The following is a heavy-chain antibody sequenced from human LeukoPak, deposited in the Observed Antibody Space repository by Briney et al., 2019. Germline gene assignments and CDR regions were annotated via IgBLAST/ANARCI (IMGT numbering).Heavy chain of an antibody. V-gene: IGHV1-46*01. D-gene: IGHD3-3*01. J-gene: IGHJ6*03. Sequence: ASVKVSCKASGYTFTSYYMHWARQAPGQGLEWMGIINPSGGSTSYAQKFQGRVTMTRDMSTSTVYMELSSLRSEDMAVYYCARARYETRIWPKSRYDYYHYMDVWGKGTTVTVSS. CDR2: INPSGGST. CDR3: ARARYETRIWPKSRYDYYHYMDV. CDR1: GYTFTSYY.